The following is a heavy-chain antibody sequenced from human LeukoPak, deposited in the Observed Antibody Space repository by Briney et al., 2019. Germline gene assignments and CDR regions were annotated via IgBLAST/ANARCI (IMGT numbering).Heavy chain of an antibody. CDR3: ARDGDRSLWSPEYYFDY. J-gene: IGHJ4*02. CDR1: GFTFSSYW. CDR2: IKQDGSEK. Sequence: PGGSLSLSCPAYGFTFSSYWMRWVRQAPGRGLEWVANIKQDGSEKYYVDSVKCRFTISRDNAKNSLYLQMNSLRAEDTAVYYCARDGDRSLWSPEYYFDYWGQGTLVTVS. D-gene: IGHD3-16*02. V-gene: IGHV3-7*01.